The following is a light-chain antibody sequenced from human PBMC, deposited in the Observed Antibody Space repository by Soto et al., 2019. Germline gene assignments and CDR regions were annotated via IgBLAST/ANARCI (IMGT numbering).Light chain of an antibody. CDR1: SSDVGGYNY. J-gene: IGLJ2*01. CDR2: DVS. V-gene: IGLV2-14*03. Sequence: QSALTQPASVSGSPGQSITISCTGTSSDVGGYNYVSWYQQHPGKAPKLMIYDVSNRPSGVSDRFSGSKSGNMASLTISGLQAEDEADYYCSSYRNSRTLVVFGGGTKLTVL. CDR3: SSYRNSRTLVV.